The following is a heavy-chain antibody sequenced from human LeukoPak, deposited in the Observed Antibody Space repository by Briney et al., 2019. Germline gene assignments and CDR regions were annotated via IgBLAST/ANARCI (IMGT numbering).Heavy chain of an antibody. J-gene: IGHJ5*02. V-gene: IGHV1-2*02. CDR2: INPNSGGT. CDR3: SIGGIVVVPARDWFDP. Sequence: GASVKVSCKASGYTFTGYYMHWVRQGPGQGLEWMGWINPNSGGTNYAQKFQGRVTMTRDTSISTAYTELSMLRSDDTAVYLCSIGGIVVVPARDWFDPWGQGTLVTVSS. CDR1: GYTFTGYY. D-gene: IGHD2-2*01.